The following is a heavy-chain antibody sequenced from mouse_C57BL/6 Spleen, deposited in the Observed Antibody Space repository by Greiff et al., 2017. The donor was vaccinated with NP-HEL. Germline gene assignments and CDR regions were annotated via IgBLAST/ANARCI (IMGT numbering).Heavy chain of an antibody. CDR2: INPNNGGT. CDR3: ARGGGTWYFDY. J-gene: IGHJ2*01. D-gene: IGHD4-1*01. V-gene: IGHV1-26*01. CDR1: GYTFTDYY. Sequence: VQLQQSGPELVKPGASVKISCKASGYTFTDYYMNWVKQSHGKSLEWIGDINPNNGGTSYNQKFKGKATLTVDKSSSTAYMELRSLTSEDSAVYYCARGGGTWYFDYWGQGTTLTVSS.